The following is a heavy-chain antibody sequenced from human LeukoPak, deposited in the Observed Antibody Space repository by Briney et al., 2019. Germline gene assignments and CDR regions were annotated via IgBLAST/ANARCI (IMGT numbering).Heavy chain of an antibody. D-gene: IGHD3-9*01. J-gene: IGHJ4*02. CDR2: ISAYNGNT. CDR1: GYTFTSYG. V-gene: IGHV1-18*01. CDR3: ARDFHPSYYDILTGYYLFDY. Sequence: ASVKVSCTASGYTFTSYGISWVRQAPGQGLDWMGWISAYNGNTNYAQKLQGRVTMTTDTSTSTAYMELRSLRSDDTAVYYCARDFHPSYYDILTGYYLFDYWGQGTLVTISS.